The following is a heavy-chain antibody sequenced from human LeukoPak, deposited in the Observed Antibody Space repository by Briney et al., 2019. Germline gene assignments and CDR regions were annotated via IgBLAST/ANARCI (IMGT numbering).Heavy chain of an antibody. CDR3: AKPYYYDSSGHWCFDL. J-gene: IGHJ2*01. CDR1: GGSFSGYY. D-gene: IGHD3-22*01. CDR2: ISGSGGST. Sequence: ETLSLTCAVYGGSFSGYYWSWIRQAPGKGLEWVSAISGSGGSTYYADSVKGRFTISRDNSKNTLYLQMNSLRAEDTAVYYCAKPYYYDSSGHWCFDLWGRGTLVTVSS. V-gene: IGHV3-23*01.